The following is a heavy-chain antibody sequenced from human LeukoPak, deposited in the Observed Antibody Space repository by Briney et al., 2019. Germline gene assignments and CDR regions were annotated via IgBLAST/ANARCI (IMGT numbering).Heavy chain of an antibody. CDR3: ARDLGLRYFDWENWFDP. Sequence: ASVKVSCKASGYTFTSYYMHWVRQAPGQGLEGMGIINPSGGSTSYAQKFQGRVTMTRDTSTSTVYMELSSLRSEDTAVYYCARDLGLRYFDWENWFDPWGQGTLVTVSS. CDR2: INPSGGST. CDR1: GYTFTSYY. V-gene: IGHV1-46*01. D-gene: IGHD3-9*01. J-gene: IGHJ5*02.